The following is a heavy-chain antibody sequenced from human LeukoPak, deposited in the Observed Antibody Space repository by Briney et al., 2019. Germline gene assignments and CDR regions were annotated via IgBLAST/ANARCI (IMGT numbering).Heavy chain of an antibody. J-gene: IGHJ4*02. Sequence: GGSLRLSCAASGFTFSNYAMSWVRQAPGEGLEWVSAISGSGGSTYYADSVKGRFTISRDNSKNTLYLQMNSLRAEDTAVYYCAKDGRHCSSTSCEDFDYWGQGTLVTVSS. D-gene: IGHD2-2*01. CDR1: GFTFSNYA. CDR3: AKDGRHCSSTSCEDFDY. CDR2: ISGSGGST. V-gene: IGHV3-23*01.